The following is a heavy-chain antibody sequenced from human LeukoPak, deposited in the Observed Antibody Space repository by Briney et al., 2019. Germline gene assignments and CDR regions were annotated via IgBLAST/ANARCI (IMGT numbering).Heavy chain of an antibody. CDR2: ISYDGSNK. V-gene: IGHV3-30*18. J-gene: IGHJ6*03. Sequence: GGSLRLSCAASGFTFSSYGMHWVRQAPGKGLEWVAVISYDGSNKYYADSVKGRFTISRDNSKNTLYLQMNSLRAEDTAVYYCAKDGSMPWGYYMDVWGKGTTVTISS. CDR3: AKDGSMPWGYYMDV. D-gene: IGHD2/OR15-2a*01. CDR1: GFTFSSYG.